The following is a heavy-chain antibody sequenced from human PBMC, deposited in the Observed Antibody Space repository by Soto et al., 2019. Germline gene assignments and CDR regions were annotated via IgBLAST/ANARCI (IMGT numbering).Heavy chain of an antibody. J-gene: IGHJ4*02. V-gene: IGHV3-23*01. D-gene: IGHD3-16*01. CDR2: ISGSGGST. Sequence: HPGGSLRLSCAASGFTFSSYAMSWVRQAPGKGLEWVSAISGSGGSTYYADSVKGRFTISRDNSKNTLYLQMNSLRAEDTAVYYCAKEFGGSYDAPPPPFDYWPQGPLVTV. CDR3: AKEFGGSYDAPPPPFDY. CDR1: GFTFSSYA.